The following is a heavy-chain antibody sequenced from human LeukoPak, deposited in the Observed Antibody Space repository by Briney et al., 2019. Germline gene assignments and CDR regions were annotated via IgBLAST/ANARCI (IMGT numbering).Heavy chain of an antibody. CDR1: GGSMSPYH. V-gene: IGHV4-59*12. J-gene: IGHJ5*02. CDR2: IYYSGST. D-gene: IGHD3-22*01. CDR3: ARGYAYDSSHPDWFDP. Sequence: SETLSLTCTVSGGSMSPYHWGWIRQPPGKGLEWTGYIYYSGSTNYNPSLKSRVTISVDTSKNQFSLKLSSVTAADTAVYYCARGYAYDSSHPDWFDPWGQGTLVTVSS.